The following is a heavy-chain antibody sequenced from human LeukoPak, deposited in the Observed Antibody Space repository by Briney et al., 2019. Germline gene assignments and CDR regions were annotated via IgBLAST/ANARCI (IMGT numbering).Heavy chain of an antibody. CDR3: AGAPGDIVATIEGGFDY. CDR2: IIPIFGTA. J-gene: IGHJ4*02. CDR1: GYTFTSYH. D-gene: IGHD5-12*01. V-gene: IGHV1-69*13. Sequence: ASVKVSCKASGYTFTSYHMHWVRQAPGQGLEWMGGIIPIFGTANYAQKFQGRVTITADESTSTAYMELSSLRSEDTAVYYCAGAPGDIVATIEGGFDYWGQGTLVTVSS.